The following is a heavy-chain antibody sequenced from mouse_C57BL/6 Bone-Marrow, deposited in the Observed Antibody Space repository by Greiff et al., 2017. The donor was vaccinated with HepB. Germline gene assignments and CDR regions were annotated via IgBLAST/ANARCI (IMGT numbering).Heavy chain of an antibody. CDR1: GYAFSSYW. CDR3: ARGGNYDYDVGAWFAY. D-gene: IGHD2-4*01. J-gene: IGHJ3*01. Sequence: VKVVESGAELVKPGASVKISCKASGYAFSSYWMNWVKQRPGKGLEWIGQIYPGDGDTNYNGKFKGKATLTADKSSSTAYMQLSSLTSEDSAVYFCARGGNYDYDVGAWFAYWGQGTLVTVSA. CDR2: IYPGDGDT. V-gene: IGHV1-80*01.